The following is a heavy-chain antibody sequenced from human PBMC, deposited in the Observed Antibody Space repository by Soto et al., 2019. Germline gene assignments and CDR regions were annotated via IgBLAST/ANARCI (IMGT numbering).Heavy chain of an antibody. J-gene: IGHJ5*02. CDR3: ARDQDGCSSTSCYTGNNWLDP. Sequence: ASVKVSCKASGYTFTSYGISWVRQAPGQGLEWMGWISAYNGNTNYAQKLQGRVTMTTDTSTSTAYMELRSLRSDDTAAYYCARDQDGCSSTSCYTGNNWLDPWGQGTLVTVYS. D-gene: IGHD2-2*02. CDR2: ISAYNGNT. V-gene: IGHV1-18*04. CDR1: GYTFTSYG.